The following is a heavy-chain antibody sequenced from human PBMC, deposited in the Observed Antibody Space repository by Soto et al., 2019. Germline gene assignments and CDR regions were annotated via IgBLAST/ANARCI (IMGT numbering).Heavy chain of an antibody. CDR1: GFTFTSSA. V-gene: IGHV1-58*01. Sequence: SVKVCCKASGFTFTSSAVQWVRQARGQRLEWIGWIVVGSGNTNYAQKFQERVTITRDMSTSTAYMELSSLRSEDTAVYYCAADGSYGGYYYGMDVWGQGTTVTVSS. CDR2: IVVGSGNT. D-gene: IGHD1-26*01. J-gene: IGHJ6*02. CDR3: AADGSYGGYYYGMDV.